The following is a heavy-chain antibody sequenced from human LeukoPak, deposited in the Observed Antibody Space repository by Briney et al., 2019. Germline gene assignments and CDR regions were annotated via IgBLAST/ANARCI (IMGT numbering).Heavy chain of an antibody. CDR2: INPNSGGT. CDR1: GSTFNAYY. V-gene: IGHV1-2*02. D-gene: IGHD3-16*01. Sequence: GASVKVSCRASGSTFNAYYIHWVRQAPGQGLEWMGWINPNSGGTNYAQKFQGRVTMTRDTSISTAYMELSRLRSDDTAVYYCARVPRPWAAAFDIWGQGTMVTVSS. J-gene: IGHJ3*02. CDR3: ARVPRPWAAAFDI.